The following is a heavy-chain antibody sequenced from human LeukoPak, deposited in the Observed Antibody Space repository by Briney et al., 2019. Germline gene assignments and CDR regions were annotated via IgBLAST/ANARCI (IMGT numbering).Heavy chain of an antibody. J-gene: IGHJ5*02. V-gene: IGHV5-51*01. CDR1: GYSFPTYW. CDR3: ARRLGATKRFDP. Sequence: GESLKISCKGSGYSFPTYWIGWVRQMPGKGLEWMGIIYPGDSNTRYSPSFQGQVTISTDKSISTAYLQWSSLKASDTAIYYCARRLGATKRFDPWGQGTLVTVSS. CDR2: IYPGDSNT. D-gene: IGHD1-26*01.